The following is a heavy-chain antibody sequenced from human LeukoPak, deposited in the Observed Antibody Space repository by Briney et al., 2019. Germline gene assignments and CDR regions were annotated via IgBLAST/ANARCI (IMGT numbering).Heavy chain of an antibody. CDR2: INQDVSGT. CDR3: VRDTGGSGSYPDY. J-gene: IGHJ4*02. CDR1: GFTLSKCL. D-gene: IGHD1-26*01. Sequence: GGALRLSFAASGFTLSKCLMTWVRQAPGKGPDWVANINQDVSGTWYVDSVKGRFTISRDNAKNSLYLQMNSLRAEDTAVYYCVRDTGGSGSYPDYWGQGTLVTVSS. V-gene: IGHV3-7*01.